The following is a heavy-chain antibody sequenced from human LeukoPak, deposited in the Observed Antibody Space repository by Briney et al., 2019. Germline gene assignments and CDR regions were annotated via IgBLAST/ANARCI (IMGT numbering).Heavy chain of an antibody. V-gene: IGHV3-48*01. D-gene: IGHD3-22*01. CDR1: GFTFSDYS. Sequence: GGSLRLSCAASGFTFSDYSMNWVRQAPGKGLEWISYITSSSSIIYYADSVKGRFTISRDNAKNSVYLQMNSLRAEDTAIYYCAREGSGYAYWGQGTLVTVSS. J-gene: IGHJ4*02. CDR2: ITSSSSII. CDR3: AREGSGYAY.